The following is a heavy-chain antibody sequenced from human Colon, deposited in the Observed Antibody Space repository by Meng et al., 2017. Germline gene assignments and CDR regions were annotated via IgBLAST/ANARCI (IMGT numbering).Heavy chain of an antibody. CDR2: IDHRGDP. J-gene: IGHJ4*02. CDR1: GGAITTKSY. V-gene: IGHV4-4*02. Sequence: QGRVLGPGPGLGKPSGTPSLTGAVSGGAITTKSYWSWARQSPEKGLELIGQIDHRGDPYYNPSLKSRVTMSVDRSKSQVSLQLTSVTAADTAVYYCARHGGYYQDYWGQGTLVTVSS. D-gene: IGHD4-23*01. CDR3: ARHGGYYQDY.